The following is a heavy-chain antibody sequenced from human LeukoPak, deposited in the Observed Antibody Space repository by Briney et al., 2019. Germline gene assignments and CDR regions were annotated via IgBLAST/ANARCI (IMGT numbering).Heavy chain of an antibody. Sequence: PGGSLRLSCAASEFTFSPYWMSWVRQAPGKGLEWVTNIKQDGSEKYYVDSVKGRFTISRDNTKNSLYLQMNSLRAEDTAVYYCARWFRTPSGDYYLDVWGKGTTVTVSS. CDR3: ARWFRTPSGDYYLDV. CDR1: EFTFSPYW. V-gene: IGHV3-7*01. J-gene: IGHJ6*03. D-gene: IGHD3-10*01. CDR2: IKQDGSEK.